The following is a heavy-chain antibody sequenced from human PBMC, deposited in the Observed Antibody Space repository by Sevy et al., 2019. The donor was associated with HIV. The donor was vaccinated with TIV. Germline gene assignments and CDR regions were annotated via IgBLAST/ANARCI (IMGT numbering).Heavy chain of an antibody. CDR3: ADGYPYNAFGV. V-gene: IGHV3-23*01. CDR2: ITGNGETT. Sequence: GGSLRLSCVASGFTFSNHAMAWVRQAPGKGLEWVSGITGNGETTYYRDSVKGRFAISRDNSKNTLYLQMYSLRAEDTAIYFCADGYPYNAFGVWGQGTLVTVSS. J-gene: IGHJ3*01. D-gene: IGHD3-16*01. CDR1: GFTFSNHA.